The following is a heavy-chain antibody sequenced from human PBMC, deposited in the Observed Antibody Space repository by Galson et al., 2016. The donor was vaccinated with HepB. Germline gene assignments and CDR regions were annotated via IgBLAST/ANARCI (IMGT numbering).Heavy chain of an antibody. CDR1: GASITSGHW. D-gene: IGHD6-19*01. CDR2: MSHTGGT. CDR3: VASSGWWRLDS. J-gene: IGHJ4*02. Sequence: SETLSLTCGVSGASITSGHWWSCVRQPPGKGLEWIGEMSHTGGTNYNPSLKSRVTISLDRSNNQFSVKITSVTAADTAVYYCVASSGWWRLDSWGQGILVTVSS. V-gene: IGHV4-4*02.